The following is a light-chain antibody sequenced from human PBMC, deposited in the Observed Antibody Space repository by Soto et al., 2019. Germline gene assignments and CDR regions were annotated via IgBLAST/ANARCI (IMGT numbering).Light chain of an antibody. Sequence: QSALTQPPSASGSPGQSVTISCTGTSSDVGAYNYVSWYQQYPGKAPKLMIYEVSKRPSGVPDRFSGSKSCKTASLTVSGLQPEDEADYYCTSYAGSDIWVFGGGTKVTVL. V-gene: IGLV2-8*01. CDR1: SSDVGAYNY. CDR2: EVS. J-gene: IGLJ3*02. CDR3: TSYAGSDIWV.